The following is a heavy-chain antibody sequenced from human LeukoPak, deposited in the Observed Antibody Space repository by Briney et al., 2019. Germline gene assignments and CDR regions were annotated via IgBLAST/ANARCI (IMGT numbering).Heavy chain of an antibody. CDR2: INHSGST. D-gene: IGHD4-17*01. J-gene: IGHJ4*02. V-gene: IGHV4-34*01. Sequence: SETLSLTCAVYGGSFSGYYWSWIRQPPGKGLEWIGEINHSGSTNYNPSLKSRVTISVDTSKNQFSLKLSPVTAADTAVYYCARVFYARSPYDYGDYYFDYWGQGTLVTVSS. CDR3: ARVFYARSPYDYGDYYFDY. CDR1: GGSFSGYY.